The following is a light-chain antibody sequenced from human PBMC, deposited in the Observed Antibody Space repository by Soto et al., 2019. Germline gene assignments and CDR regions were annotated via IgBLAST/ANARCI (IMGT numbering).Light chain of an antibody. J-gene: IGLJ1*01. CDR3: SSYAGSSNV. Sequence: QSALTQPPSASGSPGQSVAISCTGTSSDVGGYNYVSWYQQHPGKAPKLMIYEVNKRPSGVPDRFSGSKSGNTASLTVSGLQAEDEYDYDCSSYAGSSNVFGTGTKVTVL. CDR1: SSDVGGYNY. CDR2: EVN. V-gene: IGLV2-8*01.